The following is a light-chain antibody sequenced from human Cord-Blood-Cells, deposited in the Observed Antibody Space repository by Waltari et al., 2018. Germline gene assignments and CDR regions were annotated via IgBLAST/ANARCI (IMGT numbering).Light chain of an antibody. Sequence: QSVLTQPPSASGTPGPRVTIPCSGSSSNIGSNTVNWYQQLPGTAPKLLIYSNNQRPSGVPDRFSGSKSGTSASLAISGLQSEDEADYYCAAWDDSLNGSYVFGTGTKVTVL. CDR2: SNN. V-gene: IGLV1-44*01. CDR1: SSNIGSNT. CDR3: AAWDDSLNGSYV. J-gene: IGLJ1*01.